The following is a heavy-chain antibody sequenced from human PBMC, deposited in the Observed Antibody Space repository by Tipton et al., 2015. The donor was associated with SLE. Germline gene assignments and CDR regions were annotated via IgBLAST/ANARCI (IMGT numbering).Heavy chain of an antibody. J-gene: IGHJ6*02. CDR1: GFTFRTYA. CDR3: AKEAAWWPPGYYYGMDL. D-gene: IGHD2-15*01. Sequence: SLRLSCAASGFTFRTYAMAWVRQSPGKGLEWVSLISGGGGSTHYAESVRGRFTISRDNSKSMASLQMNSLRPEDTAVYYCAKEAAWWPPGYYYGMDLWGQGTTVTVSS. V-gene: IGHV3-23*01. CDR2: ISGGGGST.